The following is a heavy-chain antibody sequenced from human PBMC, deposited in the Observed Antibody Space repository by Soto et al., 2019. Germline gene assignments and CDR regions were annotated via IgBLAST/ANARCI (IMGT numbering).Heavy chain of an antibody. D-gene: IGHD6-13*01. Sequence: EVQLVESGGGLVQPGGSLRLSCVASGFTFSSYDMHWVRQATGKGLEWVSAIGTAGDTYYPGSVKGRFTISRENAKNSLYLQMNSLRAGDTALYYCARGWLATGGSLSYMDVWGKGTTVTVSS. CDR1: GFTFSSYD. J-gene: IGHJ6*03. V-gene: IGHV3-13*01. CDR2: IGTAGDT. CDR3: ARGWLATGGSLSYMDV.